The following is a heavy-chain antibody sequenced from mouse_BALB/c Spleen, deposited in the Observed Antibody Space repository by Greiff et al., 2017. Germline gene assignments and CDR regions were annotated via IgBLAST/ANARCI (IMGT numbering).Heavy chain of an antibody. J-gene: IGHJ2*01. CDR2: ILPGSGST. CDR1: GYTFSSYW. CDR3: ARGTIYYGNYDY. Sequence: QVQLQQSGAELMKPGASVKISCKATGYTFSSYWIEWVKQRPGHGLEWIGEILPGSGSTNYNEKFKGKATFTADTSSNTAYMQLSSLTSEDSAVYYCARGTIYYGNYDYWGQGTTLTVS. D-gene: IGHD2-1*01. V-gene: IGHV1-9*01.